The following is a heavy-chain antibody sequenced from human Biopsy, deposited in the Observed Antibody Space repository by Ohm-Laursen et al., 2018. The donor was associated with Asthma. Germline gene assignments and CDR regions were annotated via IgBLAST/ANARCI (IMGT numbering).Heavy chain of an antibody. CDR3: ARGPELDV. V-gene: IGHV4-34*01. J-gene: IGHJ6*02. CDR2: TNERGGT. CDR1: PGSFSGFF. Sequence: TLSLTCDAYPGSFSGFFWTWIRQSPGKGLEWIGETNERGGTNNNPSLKSRVIISIDTYWNRVSLKLTSVTAADTAVYYCARGPELDVWGQGTTVTVSS.